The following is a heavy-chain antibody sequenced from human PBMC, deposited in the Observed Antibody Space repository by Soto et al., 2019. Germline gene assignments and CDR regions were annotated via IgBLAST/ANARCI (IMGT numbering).Heavy chain of an antibody. CDR3: AKDEIGVAGNSALDM. CDR1: GFNFNNYA. D-gene: IGHD3-22*01. Sequence: ELVESGGGLVLPGGSLRLSCEASGFNFNNYAMHWVRQAPGKGLEWVSGISWTGETIVYADFVKGRFTISRDKSKSSLYLEMNSLRPEDTALYYCAKDEIGVAGNSALDMWGQGTMVTVSS. V-gene: IGHV3-9*01. J-gene: IGHJ3*02. CDR2: ISWTGETI.